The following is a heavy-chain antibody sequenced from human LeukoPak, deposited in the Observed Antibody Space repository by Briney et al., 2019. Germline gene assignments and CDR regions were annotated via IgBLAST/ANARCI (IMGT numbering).Heavy chain of an antibody. CDR3: ARSKYSSSWFDY. D-gene: IGHD6-13*01. Sequence: GGSLRLSCAASRFTFSVHWMHWVRQAPGKGLEWVSRINPDESDKAYADSVKGRFTISRDNSKNTLYLQMNSLRAEDTAVYYCARSKYSSSWFDYWGQGTLVTVSS. CDR1: RFTFSVHW. V-gene: IGHV3-74*01. CDR2: INPDESDK. J-gene: IGHJ4*02.